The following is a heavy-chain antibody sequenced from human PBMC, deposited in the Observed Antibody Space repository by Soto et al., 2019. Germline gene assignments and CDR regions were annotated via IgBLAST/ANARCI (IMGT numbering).Heavy chain of an antibody. CDR2: IYYSGST. CDR3: ARLAAAGSSSFYYYYYYGMDV. Sequence: PSETLSLTCTVSGGSISSSSYYWGWIRQPPGKGLEWIGSIYYSGSTYYNPSLKSRVTISVDTSKNQFSLKLSSVTAADTAVYYCARLAAAGSSSFYYYYYYGMDVWGQGTTVTVPS. D-gene: IGHD6-6*01. CDR1: GGSISSSSYY. V-gene: IGHV4-39*01. J-gene: IGHJ6*02.